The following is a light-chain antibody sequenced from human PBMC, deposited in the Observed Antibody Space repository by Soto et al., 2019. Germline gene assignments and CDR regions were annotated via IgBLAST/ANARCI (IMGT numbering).Light chain of an antibody. CDR2: YDS. CDR1: NIGSKS. V-gene: IGLV3-21*04. CDR3: QVWDSSSDPVV. Sequence: SYELTQPPSVSVAPGKTARITCGGNNIGSKSVHWYQQKPGQAPVLVIYYDSDRPSGIPERFSGSNSGNTATLTISRVEAEDEADYYCQVWDSSSDPVVFGGGTKLTV. J-gene: IGLJ2*01.